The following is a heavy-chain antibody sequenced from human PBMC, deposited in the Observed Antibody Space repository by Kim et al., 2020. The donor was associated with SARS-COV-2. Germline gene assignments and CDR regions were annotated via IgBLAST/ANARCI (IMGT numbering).Heavy chain of an antibody. Sequence: NTPALRSRITIAVDTSQKQFSLNVTSVTAADTAMYYCARMEISGWFNFDMWGHGTMVTVSS. D-gene: IGHD6-13*01. CDR3: ARMEISGWFNFDM. V-gene: IGHV4-4*08. J-gene: IGHJ3*02.